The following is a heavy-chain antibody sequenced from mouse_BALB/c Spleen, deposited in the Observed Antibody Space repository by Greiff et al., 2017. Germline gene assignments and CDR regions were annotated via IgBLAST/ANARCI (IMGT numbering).Heavy chain of an antibody. V-gene: IGHV5-6-3*01. D-gene: IGHD1-1*01. CDR3: AREGYYYGSSSFAY. CDR2: INSNGGST. Sequence: EVNVVESGGGLVQPGGSLKLSCAASGFTFSSYGMSWVRQTPDKRLELVATINSNGGSTYYPDSVKGRFTISRDNAKNTLYLQMSSLKSEDTAMYYCAREGYYYGSSSFAYWGQGTLVTVSA. J-gene: IGHJ3*01. CDR1: GFTFSSYG.